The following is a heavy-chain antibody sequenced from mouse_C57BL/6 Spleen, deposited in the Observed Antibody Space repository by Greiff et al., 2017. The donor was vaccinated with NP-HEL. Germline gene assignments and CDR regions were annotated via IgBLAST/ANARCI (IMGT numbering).Heavy chain of an antibody. V-gene: IGHV5-6*02. CDR1: GFTFSSYG. CDR3: ARQNRLGFDY. D-gene: IGHD4-1*01. CDR2: ISSGGSYT. J-gene: IGHJ2*01. Sequence: DVMLVESGGDLVKPGGSLKLSCAASGFTFSSYGMSWVRQTPDKRLEWVATISSGGSYTYYPDSVKGRFTISRDNAKNTLYLQMSSLKSEDTAMYYCARQNRLGFDYWGQGTTLTVSS.